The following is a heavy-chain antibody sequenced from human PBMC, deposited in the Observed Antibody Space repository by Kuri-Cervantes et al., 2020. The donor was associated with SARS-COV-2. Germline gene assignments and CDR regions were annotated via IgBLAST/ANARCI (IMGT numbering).Heavy chain of an antibody. CDR1: GGSISSSSYY. Sequence: SETRSLTCTVSGGSISSSSYYWGWIRQPPGKGLEWVGSIYYSGSTYYNPSLKSRVTISVDTSKNQFSLKLSSVTAADTAVYYCAKASIVGATYFDYWGQGTLVTVSS. V-gene: IGHV4-39*01. CDR3: AKASIVGATYFDY. D-gene: IGHD1-26*01. CDR2: IYYSGST. J-gene: IGHJ4*02.